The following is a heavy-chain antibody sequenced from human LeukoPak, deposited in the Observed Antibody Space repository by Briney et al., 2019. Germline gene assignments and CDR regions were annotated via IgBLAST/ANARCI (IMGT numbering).Heavy chain of an antibody. J-gene: IGHJ4*02. D-gene: IGHD1-26*01. V-gene: IGHV1-2*02. CDR3: ARVLFRGSSRFDY. CDR2: INPNSGGT. Sequence: GASVKVSCKSSGYTFSNYGISWVRQAPGQGLEWMGWINPNSGGTNYAQKFQGRVTMTRDTSISTAYMELNSLTSDDTAVYYCARVLFRGSSRFDYWGQGTLVIVSS. CDR1: GYTFSNYG.